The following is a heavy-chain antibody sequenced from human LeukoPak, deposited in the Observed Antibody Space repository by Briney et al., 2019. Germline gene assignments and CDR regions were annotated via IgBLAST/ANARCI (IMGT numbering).Heavy chain of an antibody. J-gene: IGHJ3*02. CDR1: GFTFSSYA. Sequence: PGGSLRLSCAASGFTFSSYAMSWVRLAPGKGLEWVSAISGSGGSTYYADSVKGRFTISRDNSKNTLYLQMNSLRAEDTAVYYCAKVRIFGVVIDAFDIWGQGTMVTVSS. CDR2: ISGSGGST. CDR3: AKVRIFGVVIDAFDI. D-gene: IGHD3-3*01. V-gene: IGHV3-23*01.